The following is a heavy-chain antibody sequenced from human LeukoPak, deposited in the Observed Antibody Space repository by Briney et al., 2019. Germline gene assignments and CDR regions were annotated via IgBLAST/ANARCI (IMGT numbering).Heavy chain of an antibody. J-gene: IGHJ4*02. V-gene: IGHV3-33*06. Sequence: GGSLRLSCAASGFTFSSYGMHWVRQAPGKGLEWVAVIWYDGSNKYYADSVKGRFTISRDNSKNTLYLQMNSPRAEDTAVYYCAKDRNYYDSSGYYWDYWGQGTLVTVSS. CDR3: AKDRNYYDSSGYYWDY. CDR1: GFTFSSYG. CDR2: IWYDGSNK. D-gene: IGHD3-22*01.